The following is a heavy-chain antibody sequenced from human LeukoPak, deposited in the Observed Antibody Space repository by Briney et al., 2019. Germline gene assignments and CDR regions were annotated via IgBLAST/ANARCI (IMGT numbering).Heavy chain of an antibody. D-gene: IGHD3-10*01. CDR3: ARDLRRYLHYYGSGSYAGYMDV. Sequence: GGSLRLSRATSGFTFSSYGIHWVRQAPGKGLEWVAFIRYDGSKKYYADSVKGRFTISRDNSKNTLYLKMNSLRAEDTAVYYCARDLRRYLHYYGSGSYAGYMDVWGKGTTVTVSS. CDR1: GFTFSSYG. V-gene: IGHV3-30*02. CDR2: IRYDGSKK. J-gene: IGHJ6*03.